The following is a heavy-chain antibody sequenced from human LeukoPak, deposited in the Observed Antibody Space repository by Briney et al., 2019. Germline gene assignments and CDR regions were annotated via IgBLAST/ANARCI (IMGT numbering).Heavy chain of an antibody. D-gene: IGHD1-1*01. CDR2: IYYSGNT. V-gene: IGHV4-59*01. CDR1: GGSLRKYY. CDR3: VRQGQQIGPNSWFDP. J-gene: IGHJ5*02. Sequence: SETLSLTCTVIGGSLRKYYWSWIRQAAGKGLEWIGYIYYSGNTNYNPSLKNRVTISINRSKKQFVLRLASVGAADTAVYYCVRQGQQIGPNSWFDPWGQGTLVLVSA.